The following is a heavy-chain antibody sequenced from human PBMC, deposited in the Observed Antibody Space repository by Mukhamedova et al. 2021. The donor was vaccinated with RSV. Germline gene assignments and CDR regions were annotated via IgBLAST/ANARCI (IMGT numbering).Heavy chain of an antibody. J-gene: IGHJ4*02. CDR3: ARNDYLDY. Sequence: SSYGMHWVRQAPGKGLEWVAFIWYDGSNKYYADSVKGRFTISRDNSKNTLYLQMNSLRAEDTAVYYCARNDYLDYLGQGNLVTVSS. CDR2: IWYDGSNK. V-gene: IGHV3-33*01. CDR1: SSYG.